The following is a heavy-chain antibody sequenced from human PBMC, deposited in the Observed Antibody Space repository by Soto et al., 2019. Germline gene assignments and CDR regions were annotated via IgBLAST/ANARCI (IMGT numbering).Heavy chain of an antibody. CDR3: ARDIAGGHPPLYYYYGMDV. CDR1: GGSISSGGYY. D-gene: IGHD2-15*01. Sequence: SETLSLTCTVSGGSISSGGYYWSWIRQHPGKGLEWIGYIYYSGSTYYNPSLKSRVTIPVDTSKNQFSLKLSSVTAADTAVYYCARDIAGGHPPLYYYYGMDVWGQGTTVTVSS. V-gene: IGHV4-31*03. J-gene: IGHJ6*02. CDR2: IYYSGST.